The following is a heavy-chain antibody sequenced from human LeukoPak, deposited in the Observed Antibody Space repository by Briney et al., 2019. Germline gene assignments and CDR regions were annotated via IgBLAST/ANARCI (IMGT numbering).Heavy chain of an antibody. D-gene: IGHD3-16*01. Sequence: GGSLRLSCAASGFTFSSSAMSWVRQTPSKGLEWLSSITGDGVTTYYADSVKGRFTISRDNSKNILFLQMNSLRAEDSASYFCAKERRRVDTSMIRSYFFGSRGQGTPVTVSS. J-gene: IGHJ4*02. CDR2: ITGDGVTT. V-gene: IGHV3-23*01. CDR3: AKERRRVDTSMIRSYFFGS. CDR1: GFTFSSSA.